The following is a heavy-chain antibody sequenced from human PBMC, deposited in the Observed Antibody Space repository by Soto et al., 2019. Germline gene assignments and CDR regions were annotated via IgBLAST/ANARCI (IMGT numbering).Heavy chain of an antibody. CDR3: TKARGSIHLWSDIDD. CDR1: GFTFDDYA. V-gene: IGHV3-9*01. J-gene: IGHJ4*02. CDR2: ISWNSASI. Sequence: EVQLVESGGGLVQPGRSLRLSCAASGFTFDDYAMHWVRQAPGKGLEWVSGISWNSASIAYADSVKGRFTISRDNAKNSLYLQMNSLRPEDTALYYCTKARGSIHLWSDIDDWGQGILVTVSS. D-gene: IGHD5-18*01.